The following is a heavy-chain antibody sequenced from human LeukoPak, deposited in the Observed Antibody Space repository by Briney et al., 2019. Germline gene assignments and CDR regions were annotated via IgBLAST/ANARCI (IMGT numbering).Heavy chain of an antibody. CDR2: INHSGST. Sequence: PSETLSLTCTVSGGSISSYYWSWIRQPPGKGLEWIGEINHSGSTNYNPPLKSRVTISVDTSKNQFSLKLSSVTAADTAVYYCARGTRGGVPYSSGWPAVPYYYCMDVWGKGTTVTVSS. J-gene: IGHJ6*03. CDR1: GGSISSYY. V-gene: IGHV4-34*01. D-gene: IGHD6-19*01. CDR3: ARGTRGGVPYSSGWPAVPYYYCMDV.